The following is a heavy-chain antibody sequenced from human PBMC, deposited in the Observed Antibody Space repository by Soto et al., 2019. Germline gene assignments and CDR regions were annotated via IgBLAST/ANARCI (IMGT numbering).Heavy chain of an antibody. Sequence: GESLKISCKGSGYSFTSYWIGWVRQMPGNGLEWMGVIYPGDSDTRYSPSFQGQVTISADKSISTAYLQWSSLKASDTAMYYCASHTKMSPDAFDIWGQGTMVTVSS. J-gene: IGHJ3*02. CDR1: GYSFTSYW. CDR3: ASHTKMSPDAFDI. V-gene: IGHV5-51*01. CDR2: IYPGDSDT.